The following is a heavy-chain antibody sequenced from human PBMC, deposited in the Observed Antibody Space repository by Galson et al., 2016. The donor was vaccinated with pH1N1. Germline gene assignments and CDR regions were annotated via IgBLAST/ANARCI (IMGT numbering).Heavy chain of an antibody. CDR1: GGSVSSYD. Sequence: ETLSLTCTVSGGSVSSYDWIWIRQPAGNGLEWIGRIYSTGSTNYNPSLKSRVTLSVEKSKNQFSLKLSSVTAADTAVYYCARENNLVVPGEGWYYYYGMDVWGLGTTVTVSS. V-gene: IGHV4-4*07. D-gene: IGHD2-15*01. CDR3: ARENNLVVPGEGWYYYYGMDV. CDR2: IYSTGST. J-gene: IGHJ6*02.